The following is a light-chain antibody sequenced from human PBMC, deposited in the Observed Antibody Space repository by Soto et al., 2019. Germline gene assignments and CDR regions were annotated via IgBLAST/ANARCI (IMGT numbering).Light chain of an antibody. J-gene: IGKJ2*01. Sequence: EIVMTQSPATLSVSPGERATLSCRASQSVSGTLAWYQQKPGQAPRLLIYGASTRATGIPARFSGSGSGTEFTLTISSLQSEDFAAYYCQQYNTSPYTFGQGTKLEIK. CDR1: QSVSGT. CDR3: QQYNTSPYT. V-gene: IGKV3-15*01. CDR2: GAS.